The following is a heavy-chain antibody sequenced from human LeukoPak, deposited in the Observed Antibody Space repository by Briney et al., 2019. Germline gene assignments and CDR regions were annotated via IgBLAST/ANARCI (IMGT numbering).Heavy chain of an antibody. CDR3: ARAMVRGVIAV. J-gene: IGHJ4*02. V-gene: IGHV1-69*04. CDR2: IIPILGIA. CDR1: GGTFSSYA. D-gene: IGHD3-10*01. Sequence: SVKVSCKASGGTFSSYAISWVRQAPGQGLEWMGRIIPILGIANYAQKFQGRVTITADKSTSTAYMELSSLRSEDTAVYYCARAMVRGVIAVWGQGTLVTVSS.